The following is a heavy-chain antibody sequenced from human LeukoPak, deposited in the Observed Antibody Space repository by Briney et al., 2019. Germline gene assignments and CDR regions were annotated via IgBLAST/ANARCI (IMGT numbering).Heavy chain of an antibody. CDR2: IYHSGST. CDR1: GYSISSGYY. D-gene: IGHD3-22*01. V-gene: IGHV4-38-2*02. J-gene: IGHJ3*02. Sequence: PSETLSLTCTVSGYSISSGYYWGWIRQPPGKGLEWIGSIYHSGSTYYNPSLKSRVTISVDTSKNQFSLKLSSVTAADTAVYYCARGSSGYYGIDIWGQGTMVTASS. CDR3: ARGSSGYYGIDI.